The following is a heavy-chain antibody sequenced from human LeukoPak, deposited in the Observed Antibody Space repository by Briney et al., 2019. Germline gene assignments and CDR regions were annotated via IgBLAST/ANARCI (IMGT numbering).Heavy chain of an antibody. Sequence: GGSLRLSCAASGFTFSSYGMHWVRQAPGKGLEWVAFIRYDGSNKYYADSVKGRFTISRDSSKNTLYLQMNSLRAEDTAVYYCAKRDYDILTGYLGMDVWGKGTTVTISS. D-gene: IGHD3-9*01. J-gene: IGHJ6*04. V-gene: IGHV3-30*02. CDR2: IRYDGSNK. CDR3: AKRDYDILTGYLGMDV. CDR1: GFTFSSYG.